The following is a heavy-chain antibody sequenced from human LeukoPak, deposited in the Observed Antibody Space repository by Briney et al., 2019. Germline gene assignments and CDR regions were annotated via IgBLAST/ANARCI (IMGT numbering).Heavy chain of an antibody. CDR3: ARARYVNSFYAFDI. CDR1: GGSISSYS. Sequence: PSETLSLTCTASGGSISSYSWSWIRQPPGKGLEWIGYIYYSGSTNYNPSLKSRVTISVDTSKNQFSLRLSSVTAADTAMYYCARARYVNSFYAFDIWGQGTVVTVSS. D-gene: IGHD3-9*01. J-gene: IGHJ3*02. CDR2: IYYSGST. V-gene: IGHV4-59*01.